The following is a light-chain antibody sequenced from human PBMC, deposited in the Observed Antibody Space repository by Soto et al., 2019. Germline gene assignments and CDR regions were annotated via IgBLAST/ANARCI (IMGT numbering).Light chain of an antibody. CDR3: QQYGSSPWT. V-gene: IGKV3-20*01. CDR2: DAS. Sequence: EIVLTQSPAALSLTQGERATLSCWASQSVSSSYLGWYQQKPGQAPRLLIYDASTRATDIPDRFSGSGSGTDFTLTISRLEPEDFAVYYCQQYGSSPWTFGQGIKVDIK. J-gene: IGKJ1*01. CDR1: QSVSSSY.